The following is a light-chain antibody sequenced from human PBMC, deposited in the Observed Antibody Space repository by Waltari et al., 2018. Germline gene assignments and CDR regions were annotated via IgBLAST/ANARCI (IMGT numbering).Light chain of an antibody. CDR2: RNN. Sequence: QSVLTQPPSASGTPGPRVTISCSGSSSNIGNNYVSWYQQLPGTAPKLPIYRNNQRPSGVPDRFSGSKSGTSASLAISGLRSEDEADYYCAAWDDSLSGRVFGGGTKLTVL. CDR3: AAWDDSLSGRV. J-gene: IGLJ3*02. CDR1: SSNIGNNY. V-gene: IGLV1-47*01.